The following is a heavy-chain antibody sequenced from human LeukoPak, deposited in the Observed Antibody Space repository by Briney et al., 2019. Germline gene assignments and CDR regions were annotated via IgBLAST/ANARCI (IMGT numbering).Heavy chain of an antibody. CDR3: AREINGSGKTRWFDP. CDR1: GGSISSYY. V-gene: IGHV4-4*07. CDR2: IYTSGST. D-gene: IGHD3-10*01. Sequence: SETLSLTCTVSGGSISSYYWGWIRQPAGKGLEWIGRIYTSGSTNYNPSLKSRVTMSVDTSKNQFSLKLSSVTAADTAVYYCAREINGSGKTRWFDPWGQGTLVTVSS. J-gene: IGHJ5*02.